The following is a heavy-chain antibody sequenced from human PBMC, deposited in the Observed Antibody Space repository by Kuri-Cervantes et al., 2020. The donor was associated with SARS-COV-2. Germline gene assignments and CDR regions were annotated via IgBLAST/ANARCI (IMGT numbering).Heavy chain of an antibody. D-gene: IGHD6-13*01. CDR1: GFTFSGHW. J-gene: IGHJ6*02. V-gene: IGHV3-74*01. CDR2: INPDGSYT. Sequence: GGSLRLSCAASGFTFSGHWIHWVRQAPGKGLVWVSRINPDGSYTNNADSVKGRFTISRDNSKNTLYLQMNSLRAEDTAVYYCARDAHPITAAGYYYYGMDVWGQGTTVTVSS. CDR3: ARDAHPITAAGYYYYGMDV.